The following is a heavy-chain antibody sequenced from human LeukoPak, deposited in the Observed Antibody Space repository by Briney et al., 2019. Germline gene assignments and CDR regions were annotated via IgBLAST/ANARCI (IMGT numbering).Heavy chain of an antibody. CDR1: GYSFTSYW. CDR2: IYPGDSDT. J-gene: IGHJ6*02. CDR3: ARQSCSSTSCQNYYYGMDV. Sequence: KRGESLKISCRGSGYSFTSYWIGWVRQMPGKGLEWMGIIYPGDSDTRYSPSFQGQVTISADKSISTAYLQWGSLKASDTAMYYCARQSCSSTSCQNYYYGMDVWGQGTTVTVSS. V-gene: IGHV5-51*01. D-gene: IGHD2-2*01.